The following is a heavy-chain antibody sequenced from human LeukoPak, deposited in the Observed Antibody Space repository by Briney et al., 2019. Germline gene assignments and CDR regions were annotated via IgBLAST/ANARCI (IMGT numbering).Heavy chain of an antibody. J-gene: IGHJ2*01. CDR1: GGSISSYY. V-gene: IGHV4-59*01. D-gene: IGHD4-23*01. CDR2: VYYRGTT. Sequence: SETLSLTCTISGGSISSYYWSWKRQPPGKGLEWIGYVYYRGTTNYNPSLKSRVTISVDTSKNQFSLNLNSVTAADTAVYYCARDLEHGGNSIWYFDLWGRGTLVTVSS. CDR3: ARDLEHGGNSIWYFDL.